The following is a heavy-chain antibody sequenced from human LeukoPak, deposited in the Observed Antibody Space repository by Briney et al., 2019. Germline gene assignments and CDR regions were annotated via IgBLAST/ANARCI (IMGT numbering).Heavy chain of an antibody. CDR1: GGSISSGDYS. CDR2: IYYSGST. J-gene: IGHJ4*02. Sequence: SETLSLTCTVSGGSISSGDYSWSWIRQPPGKGLEWIGYIYYSGSTNYNPSLKSRVTISVDTSKNQFSLKLSSVTAADTAVYYCARAMGYGAFDYWGQGTLVTVSS. V-gene: IGHV4-61*08. D-gene: IGHD5-12*01. CDR3: ARAMGYGAFDY.